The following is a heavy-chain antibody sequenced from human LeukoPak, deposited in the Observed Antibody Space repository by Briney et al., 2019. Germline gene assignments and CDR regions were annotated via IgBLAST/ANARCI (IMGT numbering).Heavy chain of an antibody. D-gene: IGHD5-24*01. CDR3: AKRTRDGFNTPIDF. J-gene: IGHJ4*02. Sequence: PGGSLRLSCAASGFTLSNYAMNWVRQAPGKGLEWVSGISYIDVEIYYADSVKGRFTISSDNSMNTLYLQMNSLTVEDTAVYYCAKRTRDGFNTPIDFWGQGTLVTVS. V-gene: IGHV3-23*01. CDR1: GFTLSNYA. CDR2: ISYIDVEI.